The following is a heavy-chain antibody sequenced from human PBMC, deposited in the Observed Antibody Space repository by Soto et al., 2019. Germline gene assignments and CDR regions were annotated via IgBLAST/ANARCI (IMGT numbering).Heavy chain of an antibody. CDR1: GFTFSDHY. D-gene: IGHD3-10*01. CDR3: ARVALSVSGIRLFDY. CDR2: TKNKANSYTT. Sequence: EVQLVESGGGLVQPGGSLRLSCAASGFTFSDHYMDWVRQAPGKGLEWVGRTKNKANSYTTEYAAAVKGRSTISSDDSKTSLYLQRNSLKAEDTAMYYCARVALSVSGIRLFDYWGQGTLVTVSS. J-gene: IGHJ4*02. V-gene: IGHV3-72*01.